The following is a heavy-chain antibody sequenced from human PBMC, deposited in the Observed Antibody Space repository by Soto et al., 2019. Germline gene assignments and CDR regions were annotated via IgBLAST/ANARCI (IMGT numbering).Heavy chain of an antibody. D-gene: IGHD1-1*01. V-gene: IGHV1-2*02. CDR3: ARGDDWNDQKEYYYYGMDV. CDR1: GYTFTGYY. Sequence: ASVKVSCKASGYTFTGYYMHWVRQAPGQGLEWMGWINPNSGGTNYAQKFQGRVTMTRDTSISTAYMELSRLRSDDTAVYYCARGDDWNDQKEYYYYGMDVWGQGTTVTVSS. J-gene: IGHJ6*02. CDR2: INPNSGGT.